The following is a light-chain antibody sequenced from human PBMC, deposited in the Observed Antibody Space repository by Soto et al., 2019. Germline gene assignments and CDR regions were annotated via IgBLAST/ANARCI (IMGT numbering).Light chain of an antibody. Sequence: AIRMTQSPPSMSASTGDGVNITCRASQDIHIYLAWYQQKPGGAPKVLISGASTLQSGVPSRFSGSGSGTEFALTIRSLQAEDFATYYCQQYYSYPYTGGQGTKLEIK. CDR3: QQYYSYPYT. CDR1: QDIHIY. J-gene: IGKJ2*01. V-gene: IGKV1-8*01. CDR2: GAS.